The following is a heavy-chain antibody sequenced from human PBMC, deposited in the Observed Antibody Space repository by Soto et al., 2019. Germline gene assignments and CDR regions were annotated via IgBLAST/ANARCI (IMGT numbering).Heavy chain of an antibody. Sequence: PGGSLRLSCAASGFTFGSYGMHWVGQAPGKGLEWVAVIWYDGSNKYYADSVKGRFTISRDNSKNTLYLQMNSLRAEDTAVYYCARDRLPYYYDMDGWGQGTTVT. D-gene: IGHD2-2*01. CDR3: ARDRLPYYYDMDG. CDR1: GFTFGSYG. J-gene: IGHJ6*02. CDR2: IWYDGSNK. V-gene: IGHV3-33*01.